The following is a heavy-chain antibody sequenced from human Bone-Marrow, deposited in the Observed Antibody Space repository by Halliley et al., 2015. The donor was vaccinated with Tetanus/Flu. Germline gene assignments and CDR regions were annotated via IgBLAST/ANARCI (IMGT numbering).Heavy chain of an antibody. J-gene: IGHJ3*02. D-gene: IGHD4-17*01. V-gene: IGHV3-49*02. CDR2: ISSRVYGETI. Sequence: FISSRVYGETIDYAASVKGRFTISRDDSKSIAYLQMDSLRTEDTAVYYCTRGLYGAGDAFDIWGQGTMVTVSS. CDR3: TRGLYGAGDAFDI.